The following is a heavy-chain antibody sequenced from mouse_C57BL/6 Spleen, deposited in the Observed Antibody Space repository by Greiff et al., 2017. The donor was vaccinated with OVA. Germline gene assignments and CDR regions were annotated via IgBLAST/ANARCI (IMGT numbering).Heavy chain of an antibody. CDR2: INYDGSST. CDR1: GFTFSDYY. J-gene: IGHJ3*01. CDR3: ARDYYGSRGGFAY. D-gene: IGHD1-1*01. V-gene: IGHV5-16*01. Sequence: EVKLMESEGGLVQPGSSMKLSCTASGFTFSDYYMAWVRQVPEKGLEWVANINYDGSSTYYLDSLKSRFIISRDNAKNILYLQMSSLKSEDTATYYCARDYYGSRGGFAYWGQGTLVTVSA.